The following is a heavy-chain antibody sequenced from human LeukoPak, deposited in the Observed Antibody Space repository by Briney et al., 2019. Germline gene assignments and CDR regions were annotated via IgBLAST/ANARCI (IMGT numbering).Heavy chain of an antibody. V-gene: IGHV3-30-3*01. Sequence: GGSLRLSCAASGFTFSSYAMHRVRQAPGKGLEWVAVISYDGSNKYYADSVKGRFTISRDNSKNTLYLQMNSLRAEDTAVYYCARNGGVWFGELLSYFDYWGQGTLVTVSS. CDR1: GFTFSSYA. CDR2: ISYDGSNK. D-gene: IGHD3-10*01. J-gene: IGHJ4*02. CDR3: ARNGGVWFGELLSYFDY.